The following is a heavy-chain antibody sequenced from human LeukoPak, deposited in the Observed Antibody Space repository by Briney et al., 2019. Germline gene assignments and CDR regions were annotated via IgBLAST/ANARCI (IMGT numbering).Heavy chain of an antibody. V-gene: IGHV1-69*05. CDR3: ARDQDAYYYGSGSRNWFDP. CDR1: GGTFSRYA. J-gene: IGHJ5*02. CDR2: VIPIFGTA. Sequence: SVKVSCKASGGTFSRYAISWVRQAPGQGLEWMGGVIPIFGTANYAQKFQGRVTITTDESTSTAYMELSSLRSEDTAVYYCARDQDAYYYGSGSRNWFDPCGQGTLVTVSS. D-gene: IGHD3-10*01.